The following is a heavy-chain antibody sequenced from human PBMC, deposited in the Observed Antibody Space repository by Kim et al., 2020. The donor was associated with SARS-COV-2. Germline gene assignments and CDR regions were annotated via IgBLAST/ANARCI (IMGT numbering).Heavy chain of an antibody. CDR1: GFTFSSYS. CDR3: ARDVRGYCSGGSCYSVDAFDI. J-gene: IGHJ3*02. CDR2: ISSSSSTI. V-gene: IGHV3-48*02. Sequence: GGSLRLSCAASGFTFSSYSMNWVRQAPGKGLEWVSYISSSSSTIYYADSVKGRFTISRDNAKNSLYLQMNSLRDEDTAVYYCARDVRGYCSGGSCYSVDAFDIWGQGTMVTVSS. D-gene: IGHD2-15*01.